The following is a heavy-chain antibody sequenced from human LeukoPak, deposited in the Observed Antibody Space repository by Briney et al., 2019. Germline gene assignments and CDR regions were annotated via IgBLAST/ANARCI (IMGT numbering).Heavy chain of an antibody. CDR3: AKDPGQWLREDYFDY. Sequence: PGGSLRLSCAASGFTFSSYVMSRVRQAPGKGLEWVSGLSGSGNSPYYADSVKGRFTISRDNSKNTLYLQMNSLRAEDTAVYYCAKDPGQWLREDYFDYWGRGTPVTVSS. J-gene: IGHJ4*02. D-gene: IGHD6-19*01. V-gene: IGHV3-23*01. CDR1: GFTFSSYV. CDR2: LSGSGNSP.